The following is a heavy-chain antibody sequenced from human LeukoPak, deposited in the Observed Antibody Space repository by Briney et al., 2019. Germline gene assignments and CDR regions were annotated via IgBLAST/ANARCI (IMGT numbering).Heavy chain of an antibody. CDR1: GFGFSNHD. Sequence: GGSLRLSCVASGFGFSNHDMTWGRQAPGKGLEWVSSISGSGSGTFYTDSVKGRFTISRDTSKNTLYLEMNNLKDEDTAVYYCVKGHHFDWWGQGTLVIVSS. J-gene: IGHJ4*02. CDR3: VKGHHFDW. CDR2: ISGSGSGT. V-gene: IGHV3-23*01.